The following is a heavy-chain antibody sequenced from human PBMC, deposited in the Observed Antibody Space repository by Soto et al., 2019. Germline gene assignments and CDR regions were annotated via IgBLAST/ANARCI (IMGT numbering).Heavy chain of an antibody. J-gene: IGHJ6*03. D-gene: IGHD2-15*01. V-gene: IGHV1-69*02. Sequence: GASVKVSCKASGGTFSSYTISWVRQAPGQGLEWIGRIIPILGIANYAQKFQGRVTITADKSTSTAYMELSSLRSEDTAVYYCAGFPEDIPTEYYMDVWGKGTTVTVSS. CDR3: AGFPEDIPTEYYMDV. CDR2: IIPILGIA. CDR1: GGTFSSYT.